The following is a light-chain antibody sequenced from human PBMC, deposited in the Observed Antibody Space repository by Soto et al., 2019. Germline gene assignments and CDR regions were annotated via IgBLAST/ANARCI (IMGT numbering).Light chain of an antibody. V-gene: IGKV3-20*01. CDR3: QQYGRSAIFT. J-gene: IGKJ3*01. CDR2: GAS. CDR1: QVIGSRY. Sequence: EIVMTQSPGTLSLSPGERATISCRASQVIGSRYLAWYHQKSGQAPRLLIYGASSRATGIPDRFSGSGSGTDFTLTISRLEPEHFAVYYCQQYGRSAIFTLGPGTPVEVK.